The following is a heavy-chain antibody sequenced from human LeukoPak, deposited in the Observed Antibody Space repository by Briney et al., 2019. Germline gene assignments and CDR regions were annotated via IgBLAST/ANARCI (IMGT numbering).Heavy chain of an antibody. J-gene: IGHJ4*02. Sequence: SGGSLRLSCAASGLTFNNAWMSWVRQAPGKGLEWVGRIKSKTDGGTTDYAAPVKGRFTISRDDSKNTLFLQMDGLKTEDTAVYYCNTDSLVRNFWGQGTLVTVSS. CDR1: GLTFNNAW. D-gene: IGHD2-8*02. CDR3: NTDSLVRNF. CDR2: IKSKTDGGTT. V-gene: IGHV3-15*01.